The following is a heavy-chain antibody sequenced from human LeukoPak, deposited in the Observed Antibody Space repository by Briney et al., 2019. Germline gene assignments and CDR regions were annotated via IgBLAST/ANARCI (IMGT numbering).Heavy chain of an antibody. D-gene: IGHD3-16*01. J-gene: IGHJ4*02. CDR1: EFSVGSNY. Sequence: GGSLRLSCAASEFSVGSNYMTWVRQAPGKGLEWVSLIYSGGSTYYADSVKGRFTISRDNSKNTLYLQMNSLRAEDMAVYYCARAPSRLRGFDYWGQGTLVTVSS. CDR3: ARAPSRLRGFDY. CDR2: IYSGGST. V-gene: IGHV3-66*01.